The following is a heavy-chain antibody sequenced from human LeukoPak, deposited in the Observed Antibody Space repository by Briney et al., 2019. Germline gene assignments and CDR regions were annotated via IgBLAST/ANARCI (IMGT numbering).Heavy chain of an antibody. D-gene: IGHD5-18*01. V-gene: IGHV4-59*08. J-gene: IGHJ4*02. CDR3: ARSEDTAMVTSIDY. CDR2: IYYSGST. CDR1: GGSISSYY. Sequence: RPSETLSLTCTVSGGSISSYYWSWIRQPPGKGLEWIGYIYYSGSTNYNPSLKSRVTISVDTSKNQFSLKLSSVTAADTAVYYCARSEDTAMVTSIDYWGQGTLVTVSS.